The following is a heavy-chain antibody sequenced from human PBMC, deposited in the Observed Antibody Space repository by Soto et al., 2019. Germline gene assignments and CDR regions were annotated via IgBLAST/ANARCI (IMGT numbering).Heavy chain of an antibody. V-gene: IGHV1-69*18. D-gene: IGHD1-26*01. J-gene: IGHJ3*01. CDR3: ARIGVGSRR. CDR2: LAPISGSP. Sequence: VQMVQSGAEVKEPGSSVKVSCTNSGDTFSHYVLSWVRQAPGQGLEWMGSLAPISGSPNYAERFEGRLTISADAGTSTMYMELRSLKYDDKAGYYCARIGVGSRRWGQGTMVTVSS. CDR1: GDTFSHYV.